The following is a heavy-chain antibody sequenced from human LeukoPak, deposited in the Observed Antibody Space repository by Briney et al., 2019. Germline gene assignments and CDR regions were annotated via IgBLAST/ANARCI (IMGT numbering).Heavy chain of an antibody. CDR1: GGSISSYY. D-gene: IGHD1-26*01. CDR2: IYYSGST. CDR3: ARMGKGGY. V-gene: IGHV4-59*08. Sequence: SGTLSLTCTVSGGSISSYYWSWIRQPPGKGLEWIGYIYYSGSTNYNPSLKSRVTISVDTSKNQFSLKLSSVTAADTAVYYCARMGKGGYWGQGTLVTVSS. J-gene: IGHJ4*02.